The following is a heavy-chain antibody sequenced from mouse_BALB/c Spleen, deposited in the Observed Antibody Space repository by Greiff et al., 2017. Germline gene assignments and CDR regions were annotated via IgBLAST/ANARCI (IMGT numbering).Heavy chain of an antibody. Sequence: QVTLKVSGPGILQPSQTLSLTCSFSGFSLSTSGMGVSWIRQPSGKGLEWLAHIYWDDDKRYNPSLKSRLTISKDTSRNQVFLKITSVDTADTATYYCARSGPPMITTIGRDGMDYWGQGTSVTVSS. V-gene: IGHV8-12*01. J-gene: IGHJ4*01. D-gene: IGHD2-4*01. CDR1: GFSLSTSGMG. CDR3: ARSGPPMITTIGRDGMDY. CDR2: IYWDDDK.